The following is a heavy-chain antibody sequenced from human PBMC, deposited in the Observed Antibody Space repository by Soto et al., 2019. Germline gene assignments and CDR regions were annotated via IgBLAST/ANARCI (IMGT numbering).Heavy chain of an antibody. CDR2: ISWNSGSI. D-gene: IGHD6-13*01. Sequence: EVQLVESGGGLVQPGRSLRLSCAASGFTFDDYAMHWVRQAPGKGLEWVSVISWNSGSIGYAVSVKSRFTISRDNAKNPLYLQMNSLRAEDTALYSCAKDSSSWYGYFQHWGQGTLVTVSS. V-gene: IGHV3-9*01. CDR1: GFTFDDYA. CDR3: AKDSSSWYGYFQH. J-gene: IGHJ1*01.